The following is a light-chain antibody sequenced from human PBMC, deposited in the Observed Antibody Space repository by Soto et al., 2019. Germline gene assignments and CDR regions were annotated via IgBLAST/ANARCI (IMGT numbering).Light chain of an antibody. Sequence: QSALTQPASVSGSPGQSIAISCTGTSSDVGGYNYVSWYQQHPGKAPKLMVYDVSNRPSGVSNRFSGSKSGNTASLTISGLQDGDEADYYCSSYTSSSTYVFGTGTKVA. V-gene: IGLV2-14*01. J-gene: IGLJ1*01. CDR1: SSDVGGYNY. CDR2: DVS. CDR3: SSYTSSSTYV.